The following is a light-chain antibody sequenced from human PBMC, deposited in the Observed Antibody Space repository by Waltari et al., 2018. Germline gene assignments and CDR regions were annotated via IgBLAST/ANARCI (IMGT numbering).Light chain of an antibody. CDR1: ESFDDW. Sequence: DIQMTQSPSTLSASVGDRVTITCRASESFDDWLAWYQQKPGKAPQLLIYKASSFHSGVPSGVPSRSSGRGSGTEFTLTINNLQPDDFATYFCQLYDGSSWTFGQGTKVQ. V-gene: IGKV1-5*03. CDR2: KAS. CDR3: QLYDGSSWT. J-gene: IGKJ1*01.